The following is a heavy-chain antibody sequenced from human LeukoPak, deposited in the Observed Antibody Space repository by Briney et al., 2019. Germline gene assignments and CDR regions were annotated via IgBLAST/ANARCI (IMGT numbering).Heavy chain of an antibody. CDR3: AREPLLRYFDTIGGGYFDY. Sequence: GASVKVSCKASGYTFTSYGISWVRQAPGQGLEWMGWISAYNGNTNYAQKLQGRVTMTTDTSTSTAYMELRSLRSDDTAVYYCAREPLLRYFDTIGGGYFDYWGQGTLVTVSS. D-gene: IGHD3-9*01. V-gene: IGHV1-18*01. CDR1: GYTFTSYG. J-gene: IGHJ4*02. CDR2: ISAYNGNT.